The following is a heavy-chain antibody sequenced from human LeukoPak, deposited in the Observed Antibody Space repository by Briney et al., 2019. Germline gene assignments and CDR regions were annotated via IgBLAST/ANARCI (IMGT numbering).Heavy chain of an antibody. V-gene: IGHV3-11*01. CDR2: IGSDGSTL. CDR3: ATEGPPSSEWTPVHH. J-gene: IGHJ1*01. D-gene: IGHD2-8*01. CDR1: GLTFSDHY. Sequence: GGSLRLSRAPSGLTFSDHYMSWIRPAPRKGRAGVSYIGSDGSTLYHLASVKGPCTISRAHAQDSLYLQMNSLRAEDTAVYYCATEGPPSSEWTPVHHWGQGTLVTVSS.